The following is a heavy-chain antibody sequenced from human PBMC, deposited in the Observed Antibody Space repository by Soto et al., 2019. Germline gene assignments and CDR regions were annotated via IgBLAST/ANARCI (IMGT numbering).Heavy chain of an antibody. J-gene: IGHJ5*02. CDR3: ARSRGYYYGSGSYSRT. Sequence: GGSLRLSCAASGFTFSSYSMNWVRQAPGKGLEWVSSISSSSSYIYYADSVKGRFTISRDNAKNSLYLQMNSLRAEDTAVYYCARSRGYYYGSGSYSRTWGQGTLVTVSS. D-gene: IGHD3-10*01. CDR1: GFTFSSYS. V-gene: IGHV3-21*01. CDR2: ISSSSSYI.